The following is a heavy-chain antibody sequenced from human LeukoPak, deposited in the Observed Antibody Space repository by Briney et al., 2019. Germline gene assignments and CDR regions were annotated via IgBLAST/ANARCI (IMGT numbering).Heavy chain of an antibody. CDR2: ISPYNGNT. V-gene: IGHV1-18*01. D-gene: IGHD4-17*01. Sequence: ASVKVSCKASGYTFINYGISWVRQAPGQGLEWMGWISPYNGNTKYLQKFQGRVTMITDTSTSTAYMELSSLRSEDTAVYYCARVSQNDYGDYLDYWGQGTLVTVSS. J-gene: IGHJ4*02. CDR3: ARVSQNDYGDYLDY. CDR1: GYTFINYG.